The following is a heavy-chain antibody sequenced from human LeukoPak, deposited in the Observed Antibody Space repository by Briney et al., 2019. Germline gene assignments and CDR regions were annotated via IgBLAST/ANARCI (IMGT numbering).Heavy chain of an antibody. Sequence: GASVKVSCKASGYTFTGYYMHWVRQAPGQGLEWMGWINPNSGGTNYAQKFQGRVTVTRDTSISTAYMELSRLRSDDTAVYYCARDLTGGFYYMDVWGKGTTVTVSS. CDR2: INPNSGGT. J-gene: IGHJ6*03. D-gene: IGHD7-27*01. CDR3: ARDLTGGFYYMDV. V-gene: IGHV1-2*02. CDR1: GYTFTGYY.